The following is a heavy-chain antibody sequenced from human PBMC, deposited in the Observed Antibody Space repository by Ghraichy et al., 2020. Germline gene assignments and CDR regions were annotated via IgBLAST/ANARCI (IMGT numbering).Heavy chain of an antibody. D-gene: IGHD3-22*01. CDR3: ARARPYYYDSSGSPSGWFDP. V-gene: IGHV4-59*01. Sequence: TLSLTCTVSGGSISSYYWSWIRQPPGKGLEWIGYIYYSGSTNYNPSLKSRVTISVDTSKNQFSLKLSSVTAADTAVYYCARARPYYYDSSGSPSGWFDPWGQGTLVTVSS. CDR1: GGSISSYY. CDR2: IYYSGST. J-gene: IGHJ5*02.